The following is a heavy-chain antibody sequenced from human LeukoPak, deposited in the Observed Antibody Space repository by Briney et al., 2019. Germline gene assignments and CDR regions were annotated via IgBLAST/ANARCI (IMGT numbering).Heavy chain of an antibody. V-gene: IGHV3-48*01. CDR1: GFTFSSYS. J-gene: IGHJ4*02. CDR3: VMGELKLGKIY. D-gene: IGHD1-26*01. Sequence: GGSLRLSCAASGFTFSSYSMNWVRQAPGKGLEWVSYISSSSSTIYYADSVRGRFTISRDDAKNSVYLQMNSLRVDDTAVYYCVMGELKLGKIYWGQGTLVTVSS. CDR2: ISSSSSTI.